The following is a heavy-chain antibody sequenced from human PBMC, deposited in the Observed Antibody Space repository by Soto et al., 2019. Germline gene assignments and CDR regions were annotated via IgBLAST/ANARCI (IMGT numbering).Heavy chain of an antibody. J-gene: IGHJ4*02. V-gene: IGHV4-30-2*01. CDR3: ARANDDFWRALDY. CDR2: MYHSGST. Sequence: QLQLQESGSGLVKPSQTLSLTCAVSGVSISSGGYSWSWIRQPPGKGLEWIGYMYHSGSTYYNPSLKSRVTRSVDRSKNQFSLNLSSVTAADTAMYYCARANDDFWRALDYWGQGTVVTVSS. D-gene: IGHD3-3*01. CDR1: GVSISSGGYS.